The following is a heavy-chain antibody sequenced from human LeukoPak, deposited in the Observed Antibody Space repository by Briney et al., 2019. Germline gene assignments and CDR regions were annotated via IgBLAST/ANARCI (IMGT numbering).Heavy chain of an antibody. D-gene: IGHD5-24*01. Sequence: GGSLRLSCAAPGFTFDDYAMHWVRQAPGKGLEWVSLISGDGGSTYYADSVKGRFTISGDNSKNSLYLQMNSLRTEDTALYYCAKDIFSGYNFDNWFDPWGQGTLVTVSS. CDR2: ISGDGGST. J-gene: IGHJ5*02. CDR1: GFTFDDYA. CDR3: AKDIFSGYNFDNWFDP. V-gene: IGHV3-43*02.